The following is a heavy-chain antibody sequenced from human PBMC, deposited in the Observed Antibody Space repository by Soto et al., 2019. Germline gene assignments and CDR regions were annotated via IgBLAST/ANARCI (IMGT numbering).Heavy chain of an antibody. CDR2: IYYSGST. CDR1: GGSISSSSYY. V-gene: IGHV4-39*01. CDR3: ARHGYSSSWYETYYFDY. J-gene: IGHJ4*02. Sequence: QLQLQESGPGLVKPSETLSLTCTVSGGSISSSSYYWGWIRQPPGKGLEWIGSIYYSGSTYYNPSLKSRVTKSVDTSKNQFSLKLSSVTAADTAVYYCARHGYSSSWYETYYFDYWGQGTLVTVSS. D-gene: IGHD6-13*01.